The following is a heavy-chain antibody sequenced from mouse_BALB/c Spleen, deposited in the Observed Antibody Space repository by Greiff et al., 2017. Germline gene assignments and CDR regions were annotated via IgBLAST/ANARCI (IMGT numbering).Heavy chain of an antibody. CDR1: GFNIKDTY. Sequence: EVQLQQSGAELVKPGASVKLSCTASGFNIKDTYMPWVKQRPEQGLEWIGRIDPANGNTKYDLKFQGKATITADTSSNTAYLQLSSLTSEDTAVYYCARDGPSGGFAYWGQGTLVTVSA. D-gene: IGHD2-3*01. CDR3: ARDGPSGGFAY. V-gene: IGHV14-3*02. CDR2: IDPANGNT. J-gene: IGHJ3*01.